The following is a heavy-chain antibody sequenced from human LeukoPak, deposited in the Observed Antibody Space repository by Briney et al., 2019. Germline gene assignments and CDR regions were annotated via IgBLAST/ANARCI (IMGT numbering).Heavy chain of an antibody. CDR2: IYHSGST. J-gene: IGHJ5*02. CDR3: ARGASASRAGELLWFGNWFDP. CDR1: GGSISSGGYS. Sequence: SQTLSLTCAVSGGSISSGGYSWSWIRQPPGKGLEWIGYIYHSGSTYYNPSLKSRVTISVDRSKNQFSLKLSSVTAADTAVYYCARGASASRAGELLWFGNWFDPWGQGTLVTVSS. V-gene: IGHV4-30-2*01. D-gene: IGHD3-10*01.